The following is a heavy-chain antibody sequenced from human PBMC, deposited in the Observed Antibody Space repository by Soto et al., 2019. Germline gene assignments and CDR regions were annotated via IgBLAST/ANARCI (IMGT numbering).Heavy chain of an antibody. CDR3: ATPLYTMVRGEGDAFDI. CDR2: INAGNGNT. D-gene: IGHD3-10*01. Sequence: ASVKGSCKASGYTFTSYAMHWVRQAPGQRLEWMGWINAGNGNTKYSQKFQGRVTMTRDTSANTAYMELSSLRSEDTAVSYCATPLYTMVRGEGDAFDIWGQGTMVTVSS. J-gene: IGHJ3*02. V-gene: IGHV1-3*01. CDR1: GYTFTSYA.